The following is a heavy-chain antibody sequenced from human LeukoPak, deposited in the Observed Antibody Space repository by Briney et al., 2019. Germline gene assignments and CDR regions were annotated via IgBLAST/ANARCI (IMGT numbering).Heavy chain of an antibody. CDR2: ISNRGST. CDR1: GGSISNYY. D-gene: IGHD6-13*01. V-gene: IGHV4-4*07. Sequence: SETLSLTCTVSGGSISNYYWSWIRQPAGKGLEWIGRISNRGSTNYNRSLKSRVTISVDTSKNQFSLKLSSVTAADTAVYYCARVYYSSSYDYWYFDLWGRGTLVTVSS. CDR3: ARVYYSSSYDYWYFDL. J-gene: IGHJ2*01.